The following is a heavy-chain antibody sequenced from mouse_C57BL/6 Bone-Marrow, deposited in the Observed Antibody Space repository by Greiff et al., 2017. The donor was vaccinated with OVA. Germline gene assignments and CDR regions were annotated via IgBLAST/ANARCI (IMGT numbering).Heavy chain of an antibody. CDR1: GYSITSGYY. J-gene: IGHJ3*01. Sequence: VQLQQSGPGLVKPSQSLSLTCSVTGYSITSGYYWNWIRQFPGNKLEWMGYISYDGSNKYNPSLKNRISITRDTSKNQFFLKLNSVTTEDTATYYCAREAASGGFAYWGQGTLVTVSA. V-gene: IGHV3-6*01. CDR2: ISYDGSN. CDR3: AREAASGGFAY. D-gene: IGHD6-2*01.